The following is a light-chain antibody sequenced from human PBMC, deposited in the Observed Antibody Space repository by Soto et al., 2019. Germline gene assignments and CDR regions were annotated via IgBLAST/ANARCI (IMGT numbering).Light chain of an antibody. CDR3: HQYGSSRT. J-gene: IGKJ1*01. Sequence: VLTQSPGTLSLSPGEGATLSCRASQRVASDLAWYQQKPGQAPRLLIYGASSRATGIPDRFSGSGSGTDFTLTISRLEPEDSAVYYCHQYGSSRTFGQGTKVDIK. CDR1: QRVASD. V-gene: IGKV3-20*01. CDR2: GAS.